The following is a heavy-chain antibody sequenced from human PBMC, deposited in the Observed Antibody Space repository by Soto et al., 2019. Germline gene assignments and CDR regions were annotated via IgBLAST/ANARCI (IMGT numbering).Heavy chain of an antibody. Sequence: GASAKVSCEASGYTFTSYYMHWVRQAPGQGLEWMGIINPSGGSTSYAQKFQGRVTMARDTSTSTVYMELSSLRSEDTAVYYCARVLERRNYYYGMDVWGQGTTVTVFS. CDR1: GYTFTSYY. D-gene: IGHD1-1*01. CDR3: ARVLERRNYYYGMDV. J-gene: IGHJ6*02. CDR2: INPSGGST. V-gene: IGHV1-46*01.